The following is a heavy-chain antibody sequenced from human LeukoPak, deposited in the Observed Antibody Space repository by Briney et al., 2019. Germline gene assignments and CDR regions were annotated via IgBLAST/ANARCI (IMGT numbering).Heavy chain of an antibody. CDR1: GGSISSYY. Sequence: SETLSLTCTVSGGSISSYYWSWIRQPPGKGLEWIGTIYYSGSTYYNPSLKSRVTISVDTSKNQFSLSVTAADTAVYYCARDSSSWSSFDYWGQGTLVTVSS. CDR3: ARDSSSWSSFDY. J-gene: IGHJ4*02. V-gene: IGHV4-39*07. D-gene: IGHD6-13*01. CDR2: IYYSGST.